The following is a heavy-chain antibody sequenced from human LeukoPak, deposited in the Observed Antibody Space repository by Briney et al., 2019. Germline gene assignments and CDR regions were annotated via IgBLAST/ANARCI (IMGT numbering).Heavy chain of an antibody. D-gene: IGHD5-12*01. Sequence: ASETLSLTCTVSGGSISSYYWSWIRQPPGKGLEWIGYIHYSGSTNYNPFLKSRVTISVDTSKNQFSLKLSSVTAADTAVYYCARVDIVANYGMDVWGQGTTVTVSS. CDR1: GGSISSYY. CDR3: ARVDIVANYGMDV. CDR2: IHYSGST. V-gene: IGHV4-59*01. J-gene: IGHJ6*02.